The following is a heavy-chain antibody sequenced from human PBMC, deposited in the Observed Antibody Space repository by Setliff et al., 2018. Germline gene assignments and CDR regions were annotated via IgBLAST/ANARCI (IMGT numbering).Heavy chain of an antibody. J-gene: IGHJ3*02. D-gene: IGHD2-2*01. CDR1: GYTFSSYG. V-gene: IGHV1-18*01. CDR2: ISAYNGNT. CDR3: ARDLIRWAAAVSDDFDI. Sequence: ASVKVSCKASGYTFSSYGISWVRQAPGQGHEWMGLISAYNGNTNYAQKFQGRVTMTTDTSTSTAYMELRSLRSDDTAVYYCARDLIRWAAAVSDDFDISGQGTMYTVSS.